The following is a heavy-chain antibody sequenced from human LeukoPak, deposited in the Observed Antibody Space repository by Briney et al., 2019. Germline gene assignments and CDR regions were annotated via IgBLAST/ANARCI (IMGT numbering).Heavy chain of an antibody. Sequence: GGSLRLSSPAYGFTFGSYSMNWVSQAPGKGLEWVSSISSSNSYIYYADSVKGRFTISRDNAKNSLYLQMNSLRAEDTAVYYCARAYAPYHFDYWGQGTLVTVSS. V-gene: IGHV3-21*01. CDR2: ISSSNSYI. CDR1: GFTFGSYS. J-gene: IGHJ4*02. CDR3: ARAYAPYHFDY. D-gene: IGHD2-2*01.